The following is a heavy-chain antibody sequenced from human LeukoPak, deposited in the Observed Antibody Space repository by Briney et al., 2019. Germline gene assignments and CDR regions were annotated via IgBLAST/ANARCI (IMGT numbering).Heavy chain of an antibody. V-gene: IGHV5-51*01. J-gene: IGHJ4*02. Sequence: GESLKISCKGSGYSFASYWVGWVRQMPGKGLEWMGIIYPGDSDTRYSPSFEGQVTISADKYIGTAYLQWSSLKASDTAIYYCACRSRYSHGWSFDYWGQGTLVTVSS. CDR3: ACRSRYSHGWSFDY. D-gene: IGHD6-19*01. CDR1: GYSFASYW. CDR2: IYPGDSDT.